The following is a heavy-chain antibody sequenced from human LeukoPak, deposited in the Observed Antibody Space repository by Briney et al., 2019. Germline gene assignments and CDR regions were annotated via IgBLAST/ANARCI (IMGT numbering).Heavy chain of an antibody. J-gene: IGHJ3*02. V-gene: IGHV1-18*04. D-gene: IGHD1-1*01. CDR1: GYTFTSYG. CDR3: ARGYNWNDAVDAFDI. CDR2: ISAYNGKT. Sequence: APVKVSCKASGYTFTSYGISWVRQAPGQGFEWMGWISAYNGKTNYAQKLQGRVTMTTDTSTSTAYMDLRSLRSDDTAVYYCARGYNWNDAVDAFDIWGQGTMVTVSS.